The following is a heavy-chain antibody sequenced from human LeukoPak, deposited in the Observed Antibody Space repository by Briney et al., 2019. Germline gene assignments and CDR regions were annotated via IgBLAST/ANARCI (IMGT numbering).Heavy chain of an antibody. CDR1: GYTLTGYY. Sequence: ASVKVSCKASGYTLTGYYMHWLRQAPGQGLEWMGWINPNSGDTNYAQKFQGRVTMTRDTSISTAYMELSRLTSDDTAVYYCAKNPYAYYFDYWGKGPLVTVSS. CDR3: AKNPYAYYFDY. CDR2: INPNSGDT. D-gene: IGHD1-14*01. J-gene: IGHJ4*02. V-gene: IGHV1-2*02.